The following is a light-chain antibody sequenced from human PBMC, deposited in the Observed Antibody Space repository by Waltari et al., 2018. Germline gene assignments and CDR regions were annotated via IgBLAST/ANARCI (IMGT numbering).Light chain of an antibody. CDR2: GAS. CDR1: QSVRGS. J-gene: IGKJ1*01. CDR3: QHYVRLPAT. V-gene: IGKV3-20*01. Sequence: EIVLTQSPGTLSFSPGERATLSRRDSQSVRGSLAWYQQKAGQAPRLLIYGASSRATGIPDRFSGSGSGTDFSLTISRLEPEDFAVYYCQHYVRLPATFGQGTKVEI.